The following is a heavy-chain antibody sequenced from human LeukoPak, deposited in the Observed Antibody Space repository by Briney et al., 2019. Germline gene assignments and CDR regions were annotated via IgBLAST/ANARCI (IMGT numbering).Heavy chain of an antibody. CDR2: LYYTENT. V-gene: IGHV4-39*01. CDR1: GGSISSGGYY. Sequence: SETLSLTCTVSGGSISSGGYYWSWIRQPPGKGLEWIGSLYYTENTYYNPSLKSRVAISADTAKNQFFLKLTSVTAADTAVYYCARMSCDTLGCPTVYNWIDPWGQGTLVTVSS. D-gene: IGHD2-15*01. CDR3: ARMSCDTLGCPTVYNWIDP. J-gene: IGHJ5*02.